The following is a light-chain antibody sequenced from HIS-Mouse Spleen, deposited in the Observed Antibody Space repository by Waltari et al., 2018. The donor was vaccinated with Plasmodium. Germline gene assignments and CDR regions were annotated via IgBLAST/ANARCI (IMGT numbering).Light chain of an antibody. Sequence: SYELTQPPSVSVSPGQTASITCSGGTLGDKYAFWYQQKPGQSPVLVIYHDSKRPSGIPERFSGSNSGNTATLTISGTQAMDEADYYCQAWDSSTAVFGGGTKLTVL. V-gene: IGLV3-1*01. CDR1: TLGDKY. CDR2: HDS. CDR3: QAWDSSTAV. J-gene: IGLJ3*02.